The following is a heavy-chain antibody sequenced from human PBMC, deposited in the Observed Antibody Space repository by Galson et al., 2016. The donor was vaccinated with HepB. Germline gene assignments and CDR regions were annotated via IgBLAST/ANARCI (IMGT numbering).Heavy chain of an antibody. CDR2: IWYDGSNK. D-gene: IGHD1-26*01. CDR1: GFTFSDYA. CDR3: ARGHGSFLTHFDY. Sequence: SLRLSCAASGFTFSDYAMHWVRQAPGKGLEWVAVIWYDGSNKYYADSVKGRFTISRDNSMNTLYLQMNNLRAEDTAVYYCARGHGSFLTHFDYWGQGILVTVSS. V-gene: IGHV3-33*01. J-gene: IGHJ4*02.